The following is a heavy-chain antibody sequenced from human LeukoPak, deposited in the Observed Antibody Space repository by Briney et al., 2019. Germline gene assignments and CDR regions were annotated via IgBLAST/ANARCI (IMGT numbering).Heavy chain of an antibody. CDR2: VYYNGDS. Sequence: SETLSLTWTVSGDSISAYYWSWIRQPPGKGLEWIGYVYYNGDSDYNPSLKSRVSILLDTSNNQLSLKLNSVTAADTAVYYCARAHGNNWHFDYWGQGTLVTVSS. V-gene: IGHV4-59*01. CDR1: GDSISAYY. D-gene: IGHD1-1*01. J-gene: IGHJ4*02. CDR3: ARAHGNNWHFDY.